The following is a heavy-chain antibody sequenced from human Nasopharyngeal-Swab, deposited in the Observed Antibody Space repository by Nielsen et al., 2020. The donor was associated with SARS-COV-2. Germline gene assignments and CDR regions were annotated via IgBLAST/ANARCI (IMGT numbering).Heavy chain of an antibody. CDR3: VKDTDAVVTRALDI. CDR1: GLNFDNYA. Sequence: GGSLRLSCAASGLNFDNYAMHWVRQIPGKGLEWVSAISWNSGNTGYAGSVKGRFTISRDNAKNPVFLQMNSLTPEDTALYYCVKDTDAVVTRALDIWGRGTMVTVSS. J-gene: IGHJ3*02. V-gene: IGHV3-9*01. CDR2: ISWNSGNT. D-gene: IGHD4-23*01.